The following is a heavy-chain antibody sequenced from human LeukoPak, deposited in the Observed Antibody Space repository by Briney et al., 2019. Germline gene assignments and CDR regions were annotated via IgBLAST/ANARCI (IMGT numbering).Heavy chain of an antibody. CDR3: ARAPDYYDSSGP. CDR2: ISSSSSYI. Sequence: GSLSLSCAASGFTFSSYSMNWVRQAPGKGLEWVSSISSSSSYIYYADSVKGRFTISRDNAKNSLYLQMNSLRAEDTAVYYCARAPDYYDSSGPWGQGTLVTVSS. D-gene: IGHD3-22*01. V-gene: IGHV3-21*01. CDR1: GFTFSSYS. J-gene: IGHJ5*02.